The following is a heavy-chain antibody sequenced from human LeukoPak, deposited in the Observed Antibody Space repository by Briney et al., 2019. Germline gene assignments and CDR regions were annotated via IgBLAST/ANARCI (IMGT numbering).Heavy chain of an antibody. V-gene: IGHV3-48*03. J-gene: IGHJ6*04. D-gene: IGHD2-2*01. CDR2: ISSSGSTI. Sequence: GGSLRLSCAASGFTFSSYEMNWVRQAPGKGLEWVSYISSSGSTIYYADSVKGRFTISRDNAKNSLYLQVNSLRAEDTAVYYCARDGVVVPAAIYNYYYGMDVWGKGTTVTVSS. CDR3: ARDGVVVPAAIYNYYYGMDV. CDR1: GFTFSSYE.